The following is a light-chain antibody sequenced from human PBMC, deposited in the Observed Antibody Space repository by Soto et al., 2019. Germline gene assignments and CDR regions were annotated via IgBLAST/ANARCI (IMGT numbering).Light chain of an antibody. V-gene: IGLV2-23*02. Sequence: QSALTQPASVSGSPGQSITISCTGTSSDVGSYNLVPWYQQYPGKAPKLMIYEVSKRPSGVSNRFSGSKSGNTASLTISGRQAEDEADYYCCSYAGRSTPYVFGTGTKVTVL. J-gene: IGLJ1*01. CDR2: EVS. CDR1: SSDVGSYNL. CDR3: CSYAGRSTPYV.